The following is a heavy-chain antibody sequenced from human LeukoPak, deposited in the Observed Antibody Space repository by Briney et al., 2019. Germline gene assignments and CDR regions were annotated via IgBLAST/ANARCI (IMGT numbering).Heavy chain of an antibody. CDR3: ARGFRGDNFDY. D-gene: IGHD7-27*01. CDR2: IHTTGRT. V-gene: IGHV4-59*10. J-gene: IGHJ4*02. Sequence: PSETLSLTCAVYGGSFSGYYWTWIRQPAGKELEWIGRIHTTGRTNYNPSLKSRVYISVDTSKNQFSLKLSSVTAADTAVYFCARGFRGDNFDYWGQGTLVTVSS. CDR1: GGSFSGYY.